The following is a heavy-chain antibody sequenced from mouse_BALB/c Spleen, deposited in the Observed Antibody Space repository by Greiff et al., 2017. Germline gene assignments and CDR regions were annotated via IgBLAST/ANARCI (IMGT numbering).Heavy chain of an antibody. CDR1: GFTFSDYY. Sequence: EVQRVESGGGLVKPGGSLKLSCAASGFTFSDYYMYWVRQTPEKRLEWVATISDGGSYTYYPDSVKGRFTISRDNAKNNLYLQMSSLKSEDTAMYYCARDHGSRGRFAYWGQGTLVTVSA. V-gene: IGHV5-4*02. D-gene: IGHD1-1*01. CDR3: ARDHGSRGRFAY. J-gene: IGHJ3*01. CDR2: ISDGGSYT.